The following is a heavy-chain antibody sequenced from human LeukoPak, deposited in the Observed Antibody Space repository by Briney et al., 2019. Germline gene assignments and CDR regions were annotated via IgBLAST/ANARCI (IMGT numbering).Heavy chain of an antibody. V-gene: IGHV3-20*04. J-gene: IGHJ5*02. CDR1: GFTFSNYW. CDR3: ARATSVREGYNSLYNWFDP. CDR2: INWNGGST. D-gene: IGHD5-24*01. Sequence: PGGSLRLSCAVSGFTFSNYWMSWVRQAPGKGLEWVSGINWNGGSTGYADSVKGRFTISRDNAKNTLYLQMNSLRAEDTAVYYCARATSVREGYNSLYNWFDPWGQGTLVTVSS.